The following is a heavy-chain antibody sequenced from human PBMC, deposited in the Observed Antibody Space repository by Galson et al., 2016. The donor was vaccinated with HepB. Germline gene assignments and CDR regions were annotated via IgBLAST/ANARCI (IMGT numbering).Heavy chain of an antibody. Sequence: SLRLSCAASGFTFSDHYMDWVRQAPGKGLEWVGRSRNKANSYTTEYAASVKGRFTISRDDSESSLYLQMNSLKIEDTAVYYCARVRAESYFDYWGQGTLVTVSS. V-gene: IGHV3-72*01. CDR3: ARVRAESYFDY. CDR1: GFTFSDHY. J-gene: IGHJ4*02. D-gene: IGHD4/OR15-4a*01. CDR2: SRNKANSYTT.